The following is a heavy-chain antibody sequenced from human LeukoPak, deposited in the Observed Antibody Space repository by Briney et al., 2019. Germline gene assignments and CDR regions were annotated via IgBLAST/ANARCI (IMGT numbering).Heavy chain of an antibody. CDR3: ARRAYGDSPNDY. CDR1: GGSISSYY. CDR2: IYYSGST. D-gene: IGHD4-17*01. V-gene: IGHV4-59*08. Sequence: PSETLSLTCTVSGGSISSYYWSWIRRPPGKGLEWIGCIYYSGSTNYNPSLKSRVTISVDTSKNQFSLKLSSVTAADTAVYYCARRAYGDSPNDYWGQGTLVTVSS. J-gene: IGHJ4*02.